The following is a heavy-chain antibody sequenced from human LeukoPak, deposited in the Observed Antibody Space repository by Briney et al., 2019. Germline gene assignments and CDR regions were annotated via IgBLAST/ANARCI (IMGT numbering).Heavy chain of an antibody. CDR2: ISAYNGNT. V-gene: IGHV1-18*01. Sequence: ASVKVSCKASGGTFSSYAISWVRQAPGQGLEWMGWISAYNGNTNYAQKLQGRVTMTTDTSTSTAYMELRSLRSDDTAVYYCARDGSPYYYDSSGYYSAPSFVWGQGTLVTVSS. CDR1: GGTFSSYA. D-gene: IGHD3-22*01. J-gene: IGHJ4*02. CDR3: ARDGSPYYYDSSGYYSAPSFV.